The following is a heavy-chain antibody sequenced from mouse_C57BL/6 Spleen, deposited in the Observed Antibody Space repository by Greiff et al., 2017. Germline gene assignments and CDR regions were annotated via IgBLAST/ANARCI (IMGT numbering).Heavy chain of an antibody. CDR2: INPGSGGT. CDR3: ARRYYGSRGNFDV. Sequence: QVQLKQSGAELVRPGTSVKVSCKASGYAFTNYLIEWVKQRPGQGLEWIGVINPGSGGTNYNEKFKGKATLTADKSSSTAYMQLSSLTSEDSAVYFCARRYYGSRGNFDVWGTGTTVTVSS. J-gene: IGHJ1*03. V-gene: IGHV1-54*01. CDR1: GYAFTNYL. D-gene: IGHD1-1*01.